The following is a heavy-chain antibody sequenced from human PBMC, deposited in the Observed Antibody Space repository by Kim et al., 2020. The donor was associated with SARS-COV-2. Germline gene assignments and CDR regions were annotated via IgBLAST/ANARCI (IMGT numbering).Heavy chain of an antibody. Sequence: TPYAPSGKDIFIVSRENSKNSLYLQTNSLKPEDTAVYYCARDTAAAMDVWGQGTTVTVSS. J-gene: IGHJ6*02. D-gene: IGHD6-25*01. V-gene: IGHV3-72*01. CDR3: ARDTAAAMDV. CDR2: T.